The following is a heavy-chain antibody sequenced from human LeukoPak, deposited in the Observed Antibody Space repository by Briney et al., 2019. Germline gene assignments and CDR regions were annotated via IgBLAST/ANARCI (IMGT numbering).Heavy chain of an antibody. CDR1: GFTVSSNY. CDR3: ARGARDYYELDC. D-gene: IGHD3-22*01. CDR2: IQSNGRT. Sequence: QPGGSLRLSCAASGFTVSSNYMTWVRQAPGKGLEFVSVIQSNGRTYYADSVKDRFTISRDNPKNTLYLQMDSLRVEDTGVYYCARGARDYYELDCWGQGTLVTVSS. V-gene: IGHV3-66*01. J-gene: IGHJ4*02.